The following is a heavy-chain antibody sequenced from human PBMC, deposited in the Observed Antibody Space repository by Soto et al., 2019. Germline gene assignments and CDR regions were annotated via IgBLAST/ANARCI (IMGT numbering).Heavy chain of an antibody. CDR1: GGSISSGGYY. V-gene: IGHV4-31*03. D-gene: IGHD4-17*01. J-gene: IGHJ4*02. CDR3: ARDYAGGFAY. CDR2: IYYSGRT. Sequence: QVQLQESGPGLVKPSQTLSLTCTVSGGSISSGGYYWSWIRQHPGKGLEWIGYIYYSGRTYYNPSLKSRVTISVDTSQNQSSLKPSSVTAADTAVYSCARDYAGGFAYWGQGTLVTVSS.